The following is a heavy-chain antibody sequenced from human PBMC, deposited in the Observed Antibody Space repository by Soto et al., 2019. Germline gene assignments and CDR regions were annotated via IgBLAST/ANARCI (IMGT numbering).Heavy chain of an antibody. D-gene: IGHD3-22*01. Sequence: QVQLVESGGGVVQPGRSLRLSCAASGFTFSSYGMHWVRQAPGKGLEWVAVIWYDGSNKYYADSVKGRFTISRDNSKNTLYLHMNTLRSEDTAVYYCARERSYYDSIGYGWGLAVWGQGTPVTVSS. CDR3: ARERSYYDSIGYGWGLAV. CDR2: IWYDGSNK. CDR1: GFTFSSYG. V-gene: IGHV3-33*01. J-gene: IGHJ6*02.